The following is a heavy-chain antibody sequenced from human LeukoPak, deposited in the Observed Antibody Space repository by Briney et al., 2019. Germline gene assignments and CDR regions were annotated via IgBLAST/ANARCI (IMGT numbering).Heavy chain of an antibody. J-gene: IGHJ4*02. CDR3: ARIGQQLVQDL. D-gene: IGHD6-13*01. Sequence: GGSLRLSCAASGFTFSSYSMNWVRQAPGKGLEWVSSISSSSSYIYYADSVKGRFTISRDNGKNSLYLQMNSLRAEDTAVYYCARIGQQLVQDLWGQGSLVTVSS. V-gene: IGHV3-21*06. CDR2: ISSSSSYI. CDR1: GFTFSSYS.